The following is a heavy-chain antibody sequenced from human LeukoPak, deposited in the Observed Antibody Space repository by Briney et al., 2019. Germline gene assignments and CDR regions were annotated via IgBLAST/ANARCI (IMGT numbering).Heavy chain of an antibody. CDR1: GYTFTSYD. Sequence: ASVKVSCKASGYTFTSYDINWVRQATGQGLEWMGWMNPNSGNTGYAQKFQGRVTITRNTSISTAYMELSSLRAEDTAVYYCAKDLVGATSVFDYWGQGTLVTVSS. CDR2: MNPNSGNT. J-gene: IGHJ4*02. CDR3: AKDLVGATSVFDY. V-gene: IGHV1-8*03. D-gene: IGHD1-26*01.